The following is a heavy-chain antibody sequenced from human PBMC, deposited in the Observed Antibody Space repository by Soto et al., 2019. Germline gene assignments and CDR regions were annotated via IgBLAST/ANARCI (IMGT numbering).Heavy chain of an antibody. Sequence: QVQLVQSGPEVKKPGASVKVSCKASGYTLISYGVSWVRQAPGQGLEWMGWISGYSGNTNYAKKFQGRVTMTRDTAAKTDYRELRRLPSAATALNYCATGGGMTLIGELIENWFDPWGQGTLVSVPS. CDR3: ATGGGMTLIGELIENWFDP. CDR2: ISGYSGNT. D-gene: IGHD3-16*01. V-gene: IGHV1-18*04. CDR1: GYTLISYG. J-gene: IGHJ5*02.